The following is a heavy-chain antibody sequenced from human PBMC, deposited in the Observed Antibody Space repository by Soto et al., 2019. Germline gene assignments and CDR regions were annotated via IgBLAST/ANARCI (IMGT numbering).Heavy chain of an antibody. V-gene: IGHV4-34*01. CDR2: INHSGST. CDR3: ARGTMVRGTYYYYYYYGMDV. CDR1: GGSFSGYC. Sequence: SETLSLTCAVYGGSFSGYCWSWIRQPPGKGLEWIGEINHSGSTNYNPSLKSRVTISVDTSKNQFSLYLQMNSLRAEDTAVYYCARGTMVRGTYYYYYYYGMDVWGQGTTVTVSS. D-gene: IGHD3-10*01. J-gene: IGHJ6*02.